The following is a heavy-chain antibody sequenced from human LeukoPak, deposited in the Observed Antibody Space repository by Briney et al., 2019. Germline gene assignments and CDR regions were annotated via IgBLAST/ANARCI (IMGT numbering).Heavy chain of an antibody. D-gene: IGHD5-18*01. CDR2: IIPILGIA. J-gene: IGHJ6*02. V-gene: IGHV1-69*04. CDR3: ARGPLTGYSYGYGMDV. Sequence: SVKVSCKASGGTFSSYAISWVRQAPGQGLEWMGRIIPILGIANYAQKFQGRVTITADKSTSTAYMELSSPRSEDTAVYYCARGPLTGYSYGYGMDVWGQGTTVTVSS. CDR1: GGTFSSYA.